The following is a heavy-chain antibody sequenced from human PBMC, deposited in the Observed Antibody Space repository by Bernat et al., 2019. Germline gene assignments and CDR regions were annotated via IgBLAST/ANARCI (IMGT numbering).Heavy chain of an antibody. CDR2: ISYDGSNK. J-gene: IGHJ4*02. Sequence: QVQLVESGGGVVQPGRSLRLSCAASGFTFSSYSMHWVRQAPGKGLEWVSVISYDGSNKYYADSVKGRFTISRDNAKNTLFLQMTSLRAEDTAVYYCAKGIGYCGATRCSNYLDYWGQGTLVTVSS. CDR1: GFTFSSYS. V-gene: IGHV3-30*18. D-gene: IGHD2-2*03. CDR3: AKGIGYCGATRCSNYLDY.